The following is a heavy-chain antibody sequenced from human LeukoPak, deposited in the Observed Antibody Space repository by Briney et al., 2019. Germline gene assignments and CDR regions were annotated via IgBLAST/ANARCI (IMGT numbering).Heavy chain of an antibody. J-gene: IGHJ4*02. D-gene: IGHD1-7*01. V-gene: IGHV4-34*01. Sequence: SETLSLTCAVYGGSFSGYYWSWIRQPPGKGLEWIGEINHSGSTNYNPSLKSRVTISVDTSKNQFSLKLSSVTAADTTVYYCARSKNYYFDYWGQGTLVTVSS. CDR1: GGSFSGYY. CDR3: ARSKNYYFDY. CDR2: INHSGST.